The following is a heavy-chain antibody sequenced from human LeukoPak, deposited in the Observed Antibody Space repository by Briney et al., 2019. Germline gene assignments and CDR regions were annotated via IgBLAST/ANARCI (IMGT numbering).Heavy chain of an antibody. CDR2: IYYSGST. D-gene: IGHD2/OR15-2a*01. V-gene: IGHV4-31*03. J-gene: IGHJ6*02. CDR3: ARDRSFSHGMDV. CDR1: GGSISSGGYY. Sequence: SETLSLTCTVSGGSISSGGYYWSWTRQHPGKGLEWIGYIYYSGSTYYNPSLKSRVTISVDTSKNQFSLKLSSVTAADTAVYYCARDRSFSHGMDVWGQGTTVTVSS.